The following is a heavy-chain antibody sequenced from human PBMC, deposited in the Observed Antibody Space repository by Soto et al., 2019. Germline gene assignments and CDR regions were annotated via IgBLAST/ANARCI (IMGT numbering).Heavy chain of an antibody. CDR3: VKNSGWFNT. D-gene: IGHD3-10*01. J-gene: IGHJ5*02. CDR1: GFTFGTTD. Sequence: SLRLSCAASGFTFGTTDMSWVRQAPGEGLEWVSTIDGSGGITYYADSVKGRFTISRDNSRNTVYLQMNSLRGDDTALYYCVKNSGWFNTWGQGALVTVSS. CDR2: IDGSGGIT. V-gene: IGHV3-23*01.